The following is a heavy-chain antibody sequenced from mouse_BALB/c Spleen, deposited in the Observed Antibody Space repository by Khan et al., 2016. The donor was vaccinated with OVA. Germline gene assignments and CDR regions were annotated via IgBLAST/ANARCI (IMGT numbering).Heavy chain of an antibody. CDR3: TRRISYCALDY. CDR1: GYTFTNYG. D-gene: IGHD2-4*01. J-gene: IGHJ4*01. CDR2: INTYTGEP. V-gene: IGHV9-3-1*01. Sequence: QIQLVESGPELKKPGETVKISCKASGYTFTNYGMNWVKQAPGKGLKWMGWINTYTGEPTYADDFKGRFAFSLETSASTAYLQIHNLKNEDTATYFCTRRISYCALDYWGQGTSVTVSS.